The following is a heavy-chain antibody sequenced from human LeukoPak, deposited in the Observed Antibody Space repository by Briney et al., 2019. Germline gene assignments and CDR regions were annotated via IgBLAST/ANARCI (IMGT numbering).Heavy chain of an antibody. V-gene: IGHV4-34*01. CDR2: INHSGRS. J-gene: IGHJ4*02. Sequence: PAETLSLTCAVYGGSFSGYYWSWIRQPPGKGLEWVGEINHSGRSNYNPSLKSRGSISVDTSKKQFSLKQSTVTAADTAMYYCARISGITGTPIFDDWGQGTLVTVSS. CDR1: GGSFSGYY. CDR3: ARISGITGTPIFDD. D-gene: IGHD1-20*01.